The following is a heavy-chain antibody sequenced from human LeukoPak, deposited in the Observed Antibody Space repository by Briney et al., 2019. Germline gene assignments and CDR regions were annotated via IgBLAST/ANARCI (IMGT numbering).Heavy chain of an antibody. D-gene: IGHD3-10*01. Sequence: PGGSLRLSCAASGFTFSDHYMDWVRQAPGKGLEWVGRTGNKANSYTTEYAASVKGRFTISRDDSKNSLYLQMNSLKTEDTAVYYCASLYGSGKRWVDPWGQGTLVTVSS. CDR3: ASLYGSGKRWVDP. CDR1: GFTFSDHY. V-gene: IGHV3-72*01. J-gene: IGHJ5*02. CDR2: TGNKANSYTT.